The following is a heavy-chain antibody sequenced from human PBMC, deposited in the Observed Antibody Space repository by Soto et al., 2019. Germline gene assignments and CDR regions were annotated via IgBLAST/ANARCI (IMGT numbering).Heavy chain of an antibody. V-gene: IGHV1-69*13. Sequence: SVKVSCKASGGTFSSYAISWVRQAPGQGLEWMGGIIPIFGTANYAQKFQGRVTITADESTSTAYMELSSLRSEDTAVYYCARDLEGVEGAILPGVWFDPWGQGTLVNVSS. CDR2: IIPIFGTA. CDR3: ARDLEGVEGAILPGVWFDP. D-gene: IGHD1-26*01. J-gene: IGHJ5*02. CDR1: GGTFSSYA.